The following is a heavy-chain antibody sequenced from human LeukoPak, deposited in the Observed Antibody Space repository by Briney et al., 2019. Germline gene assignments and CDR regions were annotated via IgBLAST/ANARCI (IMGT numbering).Heavy chain of an antibody. V-gene: IGHV1-2*06. CDR1: EYTFTGYY. CDR3: ARAGYSSGWWDFDF. D-gene: IGHD6-13*01. CDR2: IDPNTGGT. Sequence: ASVKVSCKASEYTFTGYYMHWVRRAPGQGLEWMGRIDPNTGGTNYAQKFQGRVTMTRDTSISTVYIELDRLRSDDTALYYCARAGYSSGWWDFDFWGQGTLVTVSS. J-gene: IGHJ4*02.